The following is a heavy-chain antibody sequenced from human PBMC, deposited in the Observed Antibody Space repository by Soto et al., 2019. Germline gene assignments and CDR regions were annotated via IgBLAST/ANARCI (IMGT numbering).Heavy chain of an antibody. V-gene: IGHV1-18*04. D-gene: IGHD3-16*01. CDR2: VSGYNDKT. J-gene: IGHJ4*02. Sequence: SVKVSCKASGYTFTNHGISWVRQAPGQGLEWMGWVSGYNDKTKSAQKFQGRVTMTTDTSTSTAYMELRSLRSDDTAVYYCARYLYPVAYSFDHWGQGTLVTVAS. CDR1: GYTFTNHG. CDR3: ARYLYPVAYSFDH.